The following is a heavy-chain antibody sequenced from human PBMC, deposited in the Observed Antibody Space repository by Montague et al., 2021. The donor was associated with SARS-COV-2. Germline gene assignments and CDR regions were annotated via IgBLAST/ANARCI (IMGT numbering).Heavy chain of an antibody. D-gene: IGHD4-23*01. Sequence: PALVKPTQTLTLTCTFSGFSLSTSGMCVSWIRQPPGKALEWLALIDWDDDKYYSTSLKTRLTISKDTSKNQVVLTMTNMDPVDTATYYCARITTVVTSLGDYYYYGMDVWGQGTTVTVSS. CDR2: IDWDDDK. CDR3: ARITTVVTSLGDYYYYGMDV. J-gene: IGHJ6*02. V-gene: IGHV2-70*01. CDR1: GFSLSTSGMC.